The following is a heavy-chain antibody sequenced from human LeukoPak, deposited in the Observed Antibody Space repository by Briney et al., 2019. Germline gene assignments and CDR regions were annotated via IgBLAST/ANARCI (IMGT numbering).Heavy chain of an antibody. V-gene: IGHV1-69*04. D-gene: IGHD4-23*01. CDR1: GGTFSSYA. J-gene: IGHJ1*01. Sequence: SVKVSCKASGGTFSSYAISWVRQASGHGLEWIGRIIPILAITHYAQRFEGRVTITADDSATTAYMELSSLTSEDTALYFCARHYGGNSVTAGFQYWGQGTLVTVSS. CDR2: IIPILAIT. CDR3: ARHYGGNSVTAGFQY.